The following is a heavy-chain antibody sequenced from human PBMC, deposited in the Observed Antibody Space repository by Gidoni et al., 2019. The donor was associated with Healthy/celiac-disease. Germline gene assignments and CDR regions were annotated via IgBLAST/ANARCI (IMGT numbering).Heavy chain of an antibody. V-gene: IGHV4-4*07. D-gene: IGHD6-13*01. J-gene: IGHJ6*02. Sequence: QVQLQESGPGLVKPSETLSLTCTVSGGSISRYYWSWIRQPAGKGLEWIGRIYTSGSTNYNPSLKSRVTMSVDTSKNQFSLKLSSVTAADTAVYYCARDSIAAAGNYYYYGMDVWGQGTTVTVSS. CDR1: GGSISRYY. CDR2: IYTSGST. CDR3: ARDSIAAAGNYYYYGMDV.